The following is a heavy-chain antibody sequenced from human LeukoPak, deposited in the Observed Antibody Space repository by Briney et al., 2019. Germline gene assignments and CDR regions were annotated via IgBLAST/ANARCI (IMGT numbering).Heavy chain of an antibody. CDR3: ARGGR. V-gene: IGHV3-30*03. D-gene: IGHD2-15*01. Sequence: GWSLRLSCAASGFTFSNYGMHWVRPAPGKGLEWVAVISYDGSNKYYADSVKGRFTISRDNSKNTLYLQMNSLRAEDTAVYYCARGGRWGQGTLVTVSS. CDR1: GFTFSNYG. J-gene: IGHJ4*02. CDR2: ISYDGSNK.